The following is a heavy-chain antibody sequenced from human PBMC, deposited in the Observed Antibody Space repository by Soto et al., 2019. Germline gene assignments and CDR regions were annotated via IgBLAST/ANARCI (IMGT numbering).Heavy chain of an antibody. Sequence: EVQLVETGGGLIQPGGPLRLSCAASGFSVSSNYMSWVRQAPGKGLEWVSVIYSTGSKYYADSVKGRFIISRDNSKNTLYLEMNNFGAEDTAVYYCARSVVVVIRTFNWYFDLWGRGTLVTVSS. V-gene: IGHV3-53*02. J-gene: IGHJ2*01. CDR1: GFSVSSNY. D-gene: IGHD3-22*01. CDR2: IYSTGSK. CDR3: ARSVVVVIRTFNWYFDL.